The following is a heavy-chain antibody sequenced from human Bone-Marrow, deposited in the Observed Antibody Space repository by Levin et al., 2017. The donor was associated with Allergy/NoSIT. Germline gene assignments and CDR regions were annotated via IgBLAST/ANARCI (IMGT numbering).Heavy chain of an antibody. V-gene: IGHV4-31*03. CDR2: IYYSGST. CDR3: AREDGSTFDS. Sequence: ASETLSLTSTVSGGSISSGGYHWSWIRQHAGKGLEWIGYIYYSGSTYYNPSLKSRAMISLDTSKNQFSLKVTSATAADAAVYYCAREDGSTFDSWGQGTLVTVSS. J-gene: IGHJ4*02. D-gene: IGHD5-24*01. CDR1: GGSISSGGYH.